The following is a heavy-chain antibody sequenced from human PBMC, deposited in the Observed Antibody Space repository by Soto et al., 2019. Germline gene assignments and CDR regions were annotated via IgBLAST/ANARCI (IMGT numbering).Heavy chain of an antibody. Sequence: SETLSLTCTVSGGSISSGDYYWSWIRQPPGKGLEWIGYIYYSGSTYYNPSLKSRVTISVDTSKNQFSLKLSSVTAADTAVYYCASQRYSGYDHHDYWGQGTLVTVSS. V-gene: IGHV4-30-4*01. CDR1: GGSISSGDYY. CDR3: ASQRYSGYDHHDY. CDR2: IYYSGST. J-gene: IGHJ4*02. D-gene: IGHD5-12*01.